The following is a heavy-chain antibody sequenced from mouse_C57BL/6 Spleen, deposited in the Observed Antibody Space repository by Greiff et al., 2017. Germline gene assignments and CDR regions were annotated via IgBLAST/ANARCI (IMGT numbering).Heavy chain of an antibody. Sequence: QVQLQQSGAELVRPGTSVTMSCKASGYTFTNYWIGWAKQRPGHGLEWIGDIYPGGGYTNYNEKFKGKATLTADKSSSTAYMQFSSLTSEDSAIYYCASYDYDDGGFAYWGQGTLVTVSA. CDR3: ASYDYDDGGFAY. V-gene: IGHV1-63*01. J-gene: IGHJ3*01. CDR2: IYPGGGYT. D-gene: IGHD2-4*01. CDR1: GYTFTNYW.